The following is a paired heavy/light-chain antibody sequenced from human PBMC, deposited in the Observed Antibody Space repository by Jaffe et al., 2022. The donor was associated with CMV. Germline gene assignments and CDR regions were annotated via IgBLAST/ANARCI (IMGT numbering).Heavy chain of an antibody. D-gene: IGHD2-15*01. J-gene: IGHJ6*02. Sequence: EVQLVQSGAEVKKPGESLKISCKGSGYSFTSYWIGWVRQMPGKGLEWMGIIYPGDSDTRYSPSFQGQVTISADKSISTAYLQWSSLKASDTAMYYCARGGYCSGGSCYSHYYGMDVWGQGTTVTVSS. CDR1: GYSFTSYW. V-gene: IGHV5-51*01. CDR3: ARGGYCSGGSCYSHYYGMDV. CDR2: IYPGDSDT.
Light chain of an antibody. Sequence: DIQMTQSPSSLSASVGDRVTITCQASQDISNYLNWYQQKPGKAPKLLIYDASNLETGVPSRFSGSGSGTDFTFTISSLQPEDIATYYCQQYDNLVTFGGGTKVEIK. CDR2: DAS. CDR1: QDISNY. J-gene: IGKJ4*01. V-gene: IGKV1-33*01. CDR3: QQYDNLVT.